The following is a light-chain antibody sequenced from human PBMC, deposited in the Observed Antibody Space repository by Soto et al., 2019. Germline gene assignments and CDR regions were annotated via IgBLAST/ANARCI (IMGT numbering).Light chain of an antibody. J-gene: IGKJ1*01. Sequence: EIVMTQSPATLSVSPGERATLSCRASQSVSSNLVWYQQKPGQAPRLLIYGASTRATGIPARFSGSGSGTEFTLTISSLQSEDFAVYYCQQSGTFGQGTKVEIK. CDR1: QSVSSN. V-gene: IGKV3-15*01. CDR3: QQSGT. CDR2: GAS.